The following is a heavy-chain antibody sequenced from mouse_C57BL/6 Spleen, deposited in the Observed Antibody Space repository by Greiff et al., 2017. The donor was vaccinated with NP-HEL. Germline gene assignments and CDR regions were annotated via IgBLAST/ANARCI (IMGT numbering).Heavy chain of an antibody. Sequence: QVQLQQPGAELVKPGASVKLSCKASGYTFTSYWMHWVKQRPGRGLEWIGRIDPNSGGTKYNEQFKSTATLTVDKPSSTAYMQLRSLTSADSAVLDCARSGLTGSFAYWGKGSLVTVSA. CDR2: IDPNSGGT. J-gene: IGHJ3*01. V-gene: IGHV1-72*01. CDR1: GYTFTSYW. D-gene: IGHD4-1*01. CDR3: ARSGLTGSFAY.